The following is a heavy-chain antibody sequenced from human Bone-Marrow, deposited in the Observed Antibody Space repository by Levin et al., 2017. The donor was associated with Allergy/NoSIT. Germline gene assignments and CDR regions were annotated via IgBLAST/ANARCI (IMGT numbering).Heavy chain of an antibody. CDR2: ISGYTGNT. CDR1: GYTFRDNG. J-gene: IGHJ6*02. V-gene: IGHV1-18*01. D-gene: IGHD5-24*01. CDR3: AREPRWEQSPDVGMDV. Sequence: GESLKISCKASGYTFRDNGISWVRQAPGQGLEWMGWISGYTGNTNYPKKFQGRVSLTTDRSTRTAYMELRSLRSDDTAVYYCAREPRWEQSPDVGMDVWGQGTTVTVSS.